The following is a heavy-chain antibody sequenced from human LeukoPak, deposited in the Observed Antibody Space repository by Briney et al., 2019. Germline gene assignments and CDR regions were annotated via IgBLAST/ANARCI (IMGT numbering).Heavy chain of an antibody. CDR1: GGSFSGYY. J-gene: IGHJ4*02. CDR2: INHSGST. D-gene: IGHD3-10*01. V-gene: IGHV4-34*01. CDR3: ARRASGGVY. Sequence: NPSETLSLTCAVYGGSFSGYYWSWIRQPPGKGLEWIGEINHSGSTNYNPSLKSRVTISVDTSKNQFSLKLSSVTAADTAVYYCARRASGGVYWGQGTLVTVSS.